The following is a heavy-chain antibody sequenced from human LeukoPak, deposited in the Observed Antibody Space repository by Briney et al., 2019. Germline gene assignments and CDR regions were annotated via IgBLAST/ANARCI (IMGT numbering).Heavy chain of an antibody. D-gene: IGHD3-3*01. V-gene: IGHV1-46*01. CDR3: AREDGDTIFGVDPYYFDY. J-gene: IGHJ4*02. CDR1: GYTFTCYY. CDR2: INPSGGST. Sequence: GASVKVSCKASGYTFTCYYMHWVRQAPRQGLEWMGIINPSGGSTSYTQKFQGRVTMTRDTSTSTVYMELSSLRSEDTAVYYCAREDGDTIFGVDPYYFDYWGQGTLVTVSS.